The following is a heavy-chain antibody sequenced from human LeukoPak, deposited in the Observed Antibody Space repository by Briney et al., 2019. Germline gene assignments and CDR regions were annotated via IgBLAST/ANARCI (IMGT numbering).Heavy chain of an antibody. CDR1: GFTFSSYS. D-gene: IGHD3-22*01. V-gene: IGHV3-21*01. CDR2: ISSSSSYI. J-gene: IGHJ4*02. CDR3: ARDREFDYYDSSGYDLFDY. Sequence: PGGSLRLSCAASGFTFSSYSMNWVRQAPGKGLEWVSSISSSSSYIYYVDSVNGRFTISRDNAKNSLYLQMNSLRAEDTAVYYCARDREFDYYDSSGYDLFDYWGQGTLVTVSS.